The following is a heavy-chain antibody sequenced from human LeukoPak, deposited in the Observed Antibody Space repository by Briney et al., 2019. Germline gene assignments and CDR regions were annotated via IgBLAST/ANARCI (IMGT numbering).Heavy chain of an antibody. J-gene: IGHJ3*02. D-gene: IGHD1-26*01. CDR1: GFTFSSYW. Sequence: PGGSLRLSCAASGFTFSSYWMGWVRQAPGKGLEWVANIKQDGSEKYYVDSVKGRFTISRDNAKNSLYLQMNSLRADDTALYYCARHWEGVESDAFDIWGQGTMVTVSS. CDR3: ARHWEGVESDAFDI. V-gene: IGHV3-7*04. CDR2: IKQDGSEK.